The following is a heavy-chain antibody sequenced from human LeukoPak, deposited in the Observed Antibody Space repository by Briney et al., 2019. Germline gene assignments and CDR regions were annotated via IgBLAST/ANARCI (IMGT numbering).Heavy chain of an antibody. CDR2: INHSGST. CDR3: ARARERGYCSSTSCSTFYYYYGMDV. V-gene: IGHV4-34*01. Sequence: PGKGLXXXGXINHSGSTNYNPSLKSRVTISVDTSKNQFSLKLSSVTAADTAVYYCARARERGYCSSTSCSTFYYYYGMDVWGQGTTVTVSS. D-gene: IGHD2-2*01. J-gene: IGHJ6*02.